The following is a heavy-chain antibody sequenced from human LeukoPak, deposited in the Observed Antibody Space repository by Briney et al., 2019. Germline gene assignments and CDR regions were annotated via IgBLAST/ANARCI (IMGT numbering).Heavy chain of an antibody. CDR1: GGSFSGYY. D-gene: IGHD2-2*01. CDR3: ARTHIVVVPAARLYYYYGMDV. CDR2: INHSGST. J-gene: IGHJ6*02. Sequence: PSETLSLTCAVYGGSFSGYYWSWIRQPPGKGLEWIGEINHSGSTNYNPSLKSRVTISVDTSKNQFSLKLSSVTAADTAVYYCARTHIVVVPAARLYYYYGMDVWGQGTTVTVSS. V-gene: IGHV4-34*01.